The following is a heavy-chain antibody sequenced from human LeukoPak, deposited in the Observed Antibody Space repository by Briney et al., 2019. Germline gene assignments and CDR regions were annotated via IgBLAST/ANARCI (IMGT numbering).Heavy chain of an antibody. CDR2: ITSSSNYI. CDR1: GFTFGTYS. CDR3: ARDRGYFDN. Sequence: PGGSLRLSCVASGFTFGTYSMKWVRQAPGKGLEWVSSITSSSNYIYYADSVKGRLTISRDNVQNSLYLQMNSLRAEDTAMYYCARDRGYFDNWGQGTLVTVSS. V-gene: IGHV3-21*01. J-gene: IGHJ4*02.